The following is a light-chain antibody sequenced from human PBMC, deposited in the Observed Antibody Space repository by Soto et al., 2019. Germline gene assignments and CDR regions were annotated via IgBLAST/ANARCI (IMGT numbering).Light chain of an antibody. CDR1: QSISSN. Sequence: EIVMTQSPATLSVSPGERATLSCRASQSISSNLVWYQQKPGQAPRLLIFYASTRATGIPARFSGSGSGTEFTLTISSLQSEDFEVYYCQKYDDWPRTFGQGTKV. V-gene: IGKV3-15*01. CDR2: YAS. CDR3: QKYDDWPRT. J-gene: IGKJ1*01.